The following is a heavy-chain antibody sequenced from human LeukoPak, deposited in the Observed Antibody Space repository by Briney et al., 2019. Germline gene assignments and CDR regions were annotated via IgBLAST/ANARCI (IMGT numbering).Heavy chain of an antibody. V-gene: IGHV4-4*07. J-gene: IGHJ2*01. Sequence: PSETLSLTCTVSGGSISSYYWSWIRQPAGKGLEWIGRIYTSGSTNYNPSLKSRVTMSVDTSKNQFSLKLSSVTAADTAVYYCARRRQYDSSLFWNFDLWGRGTLVTVSS. CDR3: ARRRQYDSSLFWNFDL. CDR2: IYTSGST. D-gene: IGHD6-6*01. CDR1: GGSISSYY.